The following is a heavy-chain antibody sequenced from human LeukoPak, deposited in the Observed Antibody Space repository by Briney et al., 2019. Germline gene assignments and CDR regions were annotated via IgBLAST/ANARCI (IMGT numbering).Heavy chain of an antibody. Sequence: PSETLSLTCTVSGGSLSSYYWSWLRQPPGKGLEWIGYIYYSGSTNYNPSLKSRVTISVDTSKNQFSLKLSSVTAADTAVYYCARESQEMATIGWGEGTLVTVSA. CDR1: GGSLSSYY. CDR3: ARESQEMATIG. D-gene: IGHD5-24*01. CDR2: IYYSGST. V-gene: IGHV4-59*01. J-gene: IGHJ4*02.